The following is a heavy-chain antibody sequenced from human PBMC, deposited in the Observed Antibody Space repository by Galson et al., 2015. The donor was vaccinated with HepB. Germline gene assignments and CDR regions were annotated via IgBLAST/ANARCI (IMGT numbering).Heavy chain of an antibody. V-gene: IGHV1-2*02. CDR1: GYTFTGYY. Sequence: SVKVSCKASGYTFTGYYMHWVRQAPGQGLEWMGWINPNSGGTNYAQKFQGRVTMTRDTSISTAYMELSRLRSDDTAVYYCARDFGWFGELLSPDYWGQGTLVTVSS. CDR2: INPNSGGT. CDR3: ARDFGWFGELLSPDY. D-gene: IGHD3-10*01. J-gene: IGHJ4*02.